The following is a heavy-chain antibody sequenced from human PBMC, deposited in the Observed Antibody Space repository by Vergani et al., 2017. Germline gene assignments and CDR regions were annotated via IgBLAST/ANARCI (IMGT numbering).Heavy chain of an antibody. Sequence: VQLVESGGGVVQPGRSLRLSCAASGFTFSSYAMSWVRQAPGKGLEWVSAISGSGGSTYYADSVKGRFTISRDNSKNTLYLQMNSLRAEDTAVYYCAKDGTVTTAFDYWGQGTLVTVSS. CDR3: AKDGTVTTAFDY. CDR1: GFTFSSYA. V-gene: IGHV3-23*04. J-gene: IGHJ4*02. CDR2: ISGSGGST. D-gene: IGHD4-17*01.